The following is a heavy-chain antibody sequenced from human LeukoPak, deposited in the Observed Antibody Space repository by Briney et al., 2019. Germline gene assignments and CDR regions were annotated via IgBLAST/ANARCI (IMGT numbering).Heavy chain of an antibody. CDR3: ARVGGFLDWYFDL. CDR2: IYSGGST. CDR1: GFTVSRNY. J-gene: IGHJ2*01. Sequence: PGGSLRLSCAASGFTVSRNYMSWARQAPGKGLEWVSVIYSGGSTYYADSVKGRFTISRDNSKNTLYLQMNSLRAEDTAVYYCARVGGFLDWYFDLWGRGTLVTVSS. D-gene: IGHD3-3*01. V-gene: IGHV3-66*02.